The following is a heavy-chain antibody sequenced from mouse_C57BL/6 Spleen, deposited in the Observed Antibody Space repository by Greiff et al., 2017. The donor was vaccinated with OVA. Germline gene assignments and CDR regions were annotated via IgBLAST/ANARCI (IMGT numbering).Heavy chain of an antibody. CDR1: GFTFSDYG. Sequence: EVQGVESGGGLVKPGGSLKLSCAASGFTFSDYGMHWVRQAPEKGLAWVAYISSGSSTIYYADTVKGRFTISRDNAKNTLFLQMTSLRSEDTAMYYCARRDYDRYFDVWGTGTTVTVSS. CDR2: ISSGSSTI. J-gene: IGHJ1*03. CDR3: ARRDYDRYFDV. D-gene: IGHD2-4*01. V-gene: IGHV5-17*01.